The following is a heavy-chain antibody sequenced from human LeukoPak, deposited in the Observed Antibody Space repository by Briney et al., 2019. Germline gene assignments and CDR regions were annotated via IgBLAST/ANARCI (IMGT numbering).Heavy chain of an antibody. V-gene: IGHV4-59*08. CDR2: IYFSGST. CDR1: GGSISNYY. J-gene: IGHJ3*01. Sequence: PSETLSLTCTVSGGSISNYYWSWIRQPPGKGLEWVGYIYFSGSTYYNPSLESRVTISVDTSRNQFSLRLSSVTAADTALYYCARHGAGDRGLIAFDLWGRGTMVTVSS. CDR3: ARHGAGDRGLIAFDL. D-gene: IGHD1-26*01.